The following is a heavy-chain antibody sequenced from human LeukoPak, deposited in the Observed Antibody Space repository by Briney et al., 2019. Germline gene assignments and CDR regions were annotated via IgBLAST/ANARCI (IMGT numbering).Heavy chain of an antibody. CDR1: GFTFSSYG. CDR3: AKAVGATGSYFDY. Sequence: GGSLRLSCAASGFTFSSYGMHWVRQAPGKGLEWVAVISYDGSNKYYADSVKGRFTISRDNSKNTLYLQMNSLRAEDTAVYYCAKAVGATGSYFDYWGQETLVTVSS. D-gene: IGHD1-26*01. CDR2: ISYDGSNK. V-gene: IGHV3-30*18. J-gene: IGHJ4*02.